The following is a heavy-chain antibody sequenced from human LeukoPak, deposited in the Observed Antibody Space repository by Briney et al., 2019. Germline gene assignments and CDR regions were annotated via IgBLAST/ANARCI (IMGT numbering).Heavy chain of an antibody. CDR1: GGSISSSNW. V-gene: IGHV4-4*02. CDR3: ATSRTYYDYVWGSSDRAFDI. CDR2: IYHSGST. D-gene: IGHD3-16*01. Sequence: SETLSLTCAVSGGSISSSNWWSWVRQPPGKGLEWIGEIYHSGSTNYNPSLKSRVTISVDKSKNQFSLKLSSVTAADTAVYYCATSRTYYDYVWGSSDRAFDIWGQGTMVTVSS. J-gene: IGHJ3*02.